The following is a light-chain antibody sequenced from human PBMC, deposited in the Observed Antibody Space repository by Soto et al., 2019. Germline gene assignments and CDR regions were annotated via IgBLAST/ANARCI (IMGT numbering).Light chain of an antibody. V-gene: IGLV1-51*02. Sequence: QSVLTQPPSVSAAPGQKVTISCSGSSSNIGNNYVSWYQQLQGTAPKLLIYENNKRPSGIPDLFSGSKSGTSATLGITGLQTGDEADYYCGTWDSSLSSWVFGGGTKVTVL. CDR1: SSNIGNNY. CDR2: ENN. CDR3: GTWDSSLSSWV. J-gene: IGLJ3*02.